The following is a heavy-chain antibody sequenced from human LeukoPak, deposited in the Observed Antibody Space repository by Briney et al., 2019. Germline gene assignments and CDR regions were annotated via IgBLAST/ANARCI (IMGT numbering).Heavy chain of an antibody. Sequence: GGSLRLSCAASGFTFSSYSMNWVRQAPGKGLEWVSSISSSSSYIYYADSVKGRFTISRDNAKNSLYLQMNSLRAEDTAVYYCARDLFVRGMDVWGQGTTVTVSS. D-gene: IGHD2-8*01. J-gene: IGHJ6*02. CDR3: ARDLFVRGMDV. CDR2: ISSSSSYI. V-gene: IGHV3-21*01. CDR1: GFTFSSYS.